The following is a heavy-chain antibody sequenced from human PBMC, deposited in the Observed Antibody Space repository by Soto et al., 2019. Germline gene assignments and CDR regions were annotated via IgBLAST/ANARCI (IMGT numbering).Heavy chain of an antibody. V-gene: IGHV4-39*01. CDR2: IYYSGST. D-gene: IGHD1-26*01. Sequence: PSETLSLTCTVSGGSISSSSYYWGWIRQPPGKGLEWIGSIYYSGSTYYNPSLKSRVTMSVDTSKNQFSLKLSSVTAADTAVYYCARHETGATRDAFDIWGQGTMVTVSS. CDR1: GGSISSSSYY. J-gene: IGHJ3*02. CDR3: ARHETGATRDAFDI.